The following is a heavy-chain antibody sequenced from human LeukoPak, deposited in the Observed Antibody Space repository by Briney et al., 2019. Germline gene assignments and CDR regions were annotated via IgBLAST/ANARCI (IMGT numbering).Heavy chain of an antibody. CDR3: ATSGATTVTTWGGSWFDP. J-gene: IGHJ5*02. D-gene: IGHD4-17*01. CDR1: GGSISSGSYY. CDR2: IYTSGST. V-gene: IGHV4-61*02. Sequence: PSQTLSLTCTVSGGSISSGSYYWSWIRQPAGKGLEWIGRIYTSGSTNYSPSLKSRVTISADTSKNQFSLNLSSVTAADTAVYYCATSGATTVTTWGGSWFDPWGQGTLVTVSS.